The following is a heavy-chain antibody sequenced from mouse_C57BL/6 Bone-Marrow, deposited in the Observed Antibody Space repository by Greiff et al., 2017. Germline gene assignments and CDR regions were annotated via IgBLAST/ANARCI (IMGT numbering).Heavy chain of an antibody. Sequence: EVQLKESGGGLVKPGGSLKLSCAASGFTFSDYGMHWVRQAPEKGLEWVAYISSGSSTIYYAAPVKGRFTISRDNAKNTLFLQMTSLRSEDTAMYYCARAKVHYYAMDYWGQGTSVTVSS. CDR1: GFTFSDYG. D-gene: IGHD2-14*01. CDR2: ISSGSSTI. J-gene: IGHJ4*01. V-gene: IGHV5-17*01. CDR3: ARAKVHYYAMDY.